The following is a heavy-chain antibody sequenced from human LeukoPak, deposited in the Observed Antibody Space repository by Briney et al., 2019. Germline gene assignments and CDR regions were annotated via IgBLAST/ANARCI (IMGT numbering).Heavy chain of an antibody. CDR3: TTVGGVFTHY. CDR1: GFTFSDAW. J-gene: IGHJ4*02. CDR2: IKSRTDGGTT. V-gene: IGHV3-15*01. Sequence: GGSLRLSCAASGFTFSDAWMSWVRQAPGKGLEWVGHIKSRTDGGTTDYAAPVKGRFTISTDDSKNTLYLQMNSLKTEDTGVYYCTTVGGVFTHYWGQGTLVTVSS. D-gene: IGHD2-8*02.